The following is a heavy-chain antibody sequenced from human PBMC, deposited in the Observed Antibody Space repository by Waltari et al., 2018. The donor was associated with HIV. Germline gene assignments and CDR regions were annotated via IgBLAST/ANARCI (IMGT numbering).Heavy chain of an antibody. CDR2: IKSKTEGGTT. V-gene: IGHV3-15*01. CDR1: GITFSNAW. J-gene: IGHJ3*02. CDR3: TTDPQYGDAVDI. Sequence: GETGGGLVKPGGSLRLSCAASGITFSNAWMSWVRQAPGKGLEWVGRIKSKTEGGTTDYAAPVKGRFTISRDDSKNTLYLQMNSLKTEDTAVYYCTTDPQYGDAVDIWGQGTMVTVSS. D-gene: IGHD2-8*01.